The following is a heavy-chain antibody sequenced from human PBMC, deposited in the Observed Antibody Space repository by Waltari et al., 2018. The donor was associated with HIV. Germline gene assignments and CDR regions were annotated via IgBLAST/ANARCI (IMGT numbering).Heavy chain of an antibody. CDR1: ANTFNRDYF. J-gene: IGHJ5*02. Sequence: QVVLQESGPGLVKPSKTLSLSCSLSANTFNRDYFWGWLRQPPGSGLEWLGNIFHTGETTYNPTMNCGDTITFETSKDQFSLQLQSVTAADTAIYFCARVFTLTRGTYSSRLFDTWGQGILVSVSS. CDR3: ARVFTLTRGTYSSRLFDT. D-gene: IGHD1-1*01. CDR2: IFHTGET. V-gene: IGHV4-38-2*02.